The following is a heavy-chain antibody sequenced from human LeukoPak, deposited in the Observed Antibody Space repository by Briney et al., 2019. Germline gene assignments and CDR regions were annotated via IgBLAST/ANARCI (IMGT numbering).Heavy chain of an antibody. Sequence: ASVKVSCTDSGYTFTSYGIRWVPQAPGQGLEWMGWISAYNDNTNYAQKLQGRVTMTTDTSTSTAYMELRSLRSDDTAVYYCARVHYDILTGYSYFDYWGQGTLVTVSS. J-gene: IGHJ4*02. V-gene: IGHV1-18*01. CDR2: ISAYNDNT. D-gene: IGHD3-9*01. CDR1: GYTFTSYG. CDR3: ARVHYDILTGYSYFDY.